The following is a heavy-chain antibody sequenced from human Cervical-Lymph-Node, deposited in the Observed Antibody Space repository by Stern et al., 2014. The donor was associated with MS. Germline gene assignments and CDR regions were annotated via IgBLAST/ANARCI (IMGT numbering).Heavy chain of an antibody. J-gene: IGHJ4*02. V-gene: IGHV1-46*01. D-gene: IGHD3/OR15-3a*01. CDR3: ASGTGSKRPTGNY. Sequence: QGQLVQSGAEVKKPGASVKVSCKASGYTFTSHYMHWVRQAPGQGLEWVGIINPSGDSASFAQKFQARVTMTRDTFTSTVYMELSSLRSEDTAVYYCASGTGSKRPTGNYWGQGTLVTVSS. CDR2: INPSGDSA. CDR1: GYTFTSHY.